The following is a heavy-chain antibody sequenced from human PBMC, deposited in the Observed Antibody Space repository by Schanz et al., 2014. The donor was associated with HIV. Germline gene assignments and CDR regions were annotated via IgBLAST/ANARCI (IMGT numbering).Heavy chain of an antibody. CDR3: AKETEQLRYLGYFDY. D-gene: IGHD3-9*01. V-gene: IGHV3-9*01. CDR1: GFTFDDYA. J-gene: IGHJ4*02. CDR2: ISWNSGSI. Sequence: EVQLVESGGGLVQPGRSLRLSCAASGFTFDDYAMHWVRQVPGKGLEWVSGISWNSGSIGYADSVKGRFTISRDNAKNSLYLQMNSLRVEDTALYYCAKETEQLRYLGYFDYWGQGTLVTVSS.